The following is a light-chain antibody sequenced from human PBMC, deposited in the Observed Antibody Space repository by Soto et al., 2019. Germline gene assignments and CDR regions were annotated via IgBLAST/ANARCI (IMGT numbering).Light chain of an antibody. J-gene: IGLJ3*02. V-gene: IGLV1-40*01. Sequence: QSVLTQPPSVSGAPGQRVTISCTGSSSNIGAGYDVHWYQQLPGTAPKLLIYGNTNRPSGVPDRFSGSKSGTSASLAISGLQSDDEAEYYCTSWDDNLNGWVFGGGTKLTVL. CDR2: GNT. CDR3: TSWDDNLNGWV. CDR1: SSNIGAGYD.